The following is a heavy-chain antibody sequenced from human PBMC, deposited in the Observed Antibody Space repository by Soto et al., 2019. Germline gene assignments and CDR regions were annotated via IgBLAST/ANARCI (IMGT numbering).Heavy chain of an antibody. CDR3: ALVVPAAMPFNHPRFYGMDV. CDR2: ITPIFGNA. D-gene: IGHD2-2*01. CDR1: GYTFTHFG. J-gene: IGHJ6*02. V-gene: IGHV1-69*13. Sequence: GASVKVSCKTSGYTFTHFGISCVRQAPGQGLAWLGGITPIFGNANYAQMFQGRVTITADESTSTAYMELCSLRSEDTAVYYCALVVPAAMPFNHPRFYGMDVWGQGTTVTVSS.